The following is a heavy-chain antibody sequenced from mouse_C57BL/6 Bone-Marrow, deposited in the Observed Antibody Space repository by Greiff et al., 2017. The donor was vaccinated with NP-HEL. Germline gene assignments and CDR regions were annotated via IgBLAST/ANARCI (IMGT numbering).Heavy chain of an antibody. V-gene: IGHV14-4*01. CDR1: GFNIKDDY. CDR2: IDPENGDT. Sequence: VQLQQSGAELVRPGASVKLSCTASGFNIKDDYMHWVKQRPEQGLEWIGWIDPENGDTEYASKFQGKATITADTSSNTAYLQLSSLTSEDTAVYYCTTRYYGSSWDYWGQGTTLTVSS. D-gene: IGHD1-1*01. CDR3: TTRYYGSSWDY. J-gene: IGHJ2*01.